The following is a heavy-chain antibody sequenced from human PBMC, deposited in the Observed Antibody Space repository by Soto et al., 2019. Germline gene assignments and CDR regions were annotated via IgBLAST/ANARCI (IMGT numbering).Heavy chain of an antibody. CDR1: GYTFTSYA. CDR2: INAGNGNT. CDR3: ARAVAVPADFDY. J-gene: IGHJ4*02. Sequence: QVQLVQSGAEEKKPGASVKVSCKASGYTFTSYAIHWVRQAPGQRLEWMGWINAGNGNTKYSQKFQGRVTITRDTSASTAYMELSSLRSEDTAVYYCARAVAVPADFDYWGQGTLVTVSS. D-gene: IGHD6-19*01. V-gene: IGHV1-3*05.